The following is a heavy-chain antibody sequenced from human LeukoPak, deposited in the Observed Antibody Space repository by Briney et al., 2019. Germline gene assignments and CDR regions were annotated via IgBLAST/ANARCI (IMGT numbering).Heavy chain of an antibody. CDR3: ARFGYDILTGYYTGAFDI. CDR1: GGSISSYY. Sequence: SETLSLTCTVSGGSISSYYWSWIRQPPGKGLEWIGYIYYSGSTNYNPSLKSRVTISVDTSKNQFSLKLSSVTAADTAVYYCARFGYDILTGYYTGAFDIWGQGTMVTVSS. D-gene: IGHD3-9*01. CDR2: IYYSGST. J-gene: IGHJ3*02. V-gene: IGHV4-59*01.